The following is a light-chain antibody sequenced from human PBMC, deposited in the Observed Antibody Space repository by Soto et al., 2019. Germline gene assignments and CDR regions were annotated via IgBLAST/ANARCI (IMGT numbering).Light chain of an antibody. CDR2: GAS. CDR1: QSVSSN. J-gene: IGKJ5*01. CDR3: QQRSNWPIT. Sequence: EIVMTQSPATLSVSPGERATLPCRASQSVSSNLAWYQQKPGQAPRFLIYGASTRATGIPARFSGSGSGTDFTLTISSLEPADSAVYYCQQRSNWPITFGQGTRLEIK. V-gene: IGKV3-15*01.